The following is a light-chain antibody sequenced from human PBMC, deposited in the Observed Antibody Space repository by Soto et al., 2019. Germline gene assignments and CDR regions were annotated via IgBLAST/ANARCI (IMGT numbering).Light chain of an antibody. CDR2: EVS. V-gene: IGLV2-8*01. Sequence: QSALTQPPSASGSPGQSVTISCTGTSSDVGGYNYVSWYQQHPGKAPKLIIYEVSKRPSGVPDRFSGSKSGNTASLTVSGLQAEDAADYYCSSYAGSNNLVFGGGTKLTVL. J-gene: IGLJ3*02. CDR1: SSDVGGYNY. CDR3: SSYAGSNNLV.